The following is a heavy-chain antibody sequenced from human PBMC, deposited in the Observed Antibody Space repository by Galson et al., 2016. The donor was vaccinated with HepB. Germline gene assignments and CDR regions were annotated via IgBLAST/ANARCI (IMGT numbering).Heavy chain of an antibody. J-gene: IGHJ4*02. CDR2: ISGAGRST. Sequence: SLRLSCAVSGFTFSSYAMNWVRQAPGKGLEWVSAISGAGRSTYYTDSVKGRFTISRDNSKNTLYLQMNSLRAEDTAIYYCAKGLGARRIPIDYWGQGTLVTVSS. CDR1: GFTFSSYA. CDR3: AKGLGARRIPIDY. D-gene: IGHD1-26*01. V-gene: IGHV3-23*01.